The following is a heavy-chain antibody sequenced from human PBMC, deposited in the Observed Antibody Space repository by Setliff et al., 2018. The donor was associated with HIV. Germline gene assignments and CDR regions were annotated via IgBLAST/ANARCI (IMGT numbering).Heavy chain of an antibody. CDR2: IHYTGIS. D-gene: IGHD4-17*01. CDR1: GGSMGSHY. J-gene: IGHJ2*01. Sequence: SETLSLTCVISGGSMGSHYWSWIRQSPGKGLEWIGNIHYTGISDINPSLKRRATISLDRPKIQFSLKLTSVTAADTAVYYCARSALYGDNFRIFWYFDVWGRGTLGTVS. V-gene: IGHV4-59*08. CDR3: ARSALYGDNFRIFWYFDV.